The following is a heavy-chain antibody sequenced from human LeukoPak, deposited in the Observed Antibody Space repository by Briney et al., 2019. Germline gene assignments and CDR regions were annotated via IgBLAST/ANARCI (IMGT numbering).Heavy chain of an antibody. CDR1: GFTFDTYA. J-gene: IGHJ5*02. Sequence: GGSLRLSCAASGFTFDTYAMHWVRQGPGKGLEWVSGISWNSATITYADSVQGRFTISRDNAKNLLYLQINSLRGEDTALYYCARDGGEFRTDEPWLDRWGQGTLVSVSS. CDR2: ISWNSATI. D-gene: IGHD3-16*01. V-gene: IGHV3-9*01. CDR3: ARDGGEFRTDEPWLDR.